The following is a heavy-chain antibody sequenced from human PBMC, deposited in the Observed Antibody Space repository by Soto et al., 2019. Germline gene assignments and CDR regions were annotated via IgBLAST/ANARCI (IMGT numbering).Heavy chain of an antibody. CDR1: GGSFSGYY. V-gene: IGHV4-34*01. D-gene: IGHD3-22*01. Sequence: SETLSLTCAVYGGSFSGYYWSWIRQPPGKGLEWIGEINHSGSTNYNPSPKSRVTISVDTSKNQFSLKLSSVTAADTAVYYCARGLFCYDSSGRRCYYFDYWGQGTLVTVSS. J-gene: IGHJ4*02. CDR2: INHSGST. CDR3: ARGLFCYDSSGRRCYYFDY.